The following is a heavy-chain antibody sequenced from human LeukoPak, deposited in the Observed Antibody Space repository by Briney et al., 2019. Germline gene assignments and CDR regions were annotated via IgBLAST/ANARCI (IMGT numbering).Heavy chain of an antibody. J-gene: IGHJ5*02. Sequence: SETLSLTCTVSGGSISSYYWSWIRQPAGKGLEWIGRIYTSGSTNYNPSLKSRVTMSVDTSKNQFSLKLSSVTAADTAVYYCARHPLTRITMVRGVTWFDPWGQGTLVTVSS. CDR2: IYTSGST. CDR3: ARHPLTRITMVRGVTWFDP. V-gene: IGHV4-4*07. D-gene: IGHD3-10*01. CDR1: GGSISSYY.